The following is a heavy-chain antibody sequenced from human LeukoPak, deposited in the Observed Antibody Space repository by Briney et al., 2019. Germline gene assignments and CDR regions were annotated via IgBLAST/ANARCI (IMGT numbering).Heavy chain of an antibody. CDR1: GFSVSNNY. D-gene: IGHD4-17*01. CDR2: MHSDGRT. V-gene: IGHV3-53*01. J-gene: IGHJ4*02. Sequence: GGSLRLSCAASGFSVSNNYMNWVRQASGKGLEWVSVMHSDGRTFYADSVKGRFTISRDKSKNMFYLQMDSLRDEDTAVYYCARDLYGDYSFDYWGQGTLVTVSS. CDR3: ARDLYGDYSFDY.